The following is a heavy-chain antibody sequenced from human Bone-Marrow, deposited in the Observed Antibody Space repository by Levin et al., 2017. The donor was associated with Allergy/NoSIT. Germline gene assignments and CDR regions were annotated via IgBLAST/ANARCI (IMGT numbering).Heavy chain of an antibody. J-gene: IGHJ4*02. Sequence: GASVKVSCAASGFTLSSYTMNWVRQAPGKGLEWVSSIGGSGTNIFHADSVKGRFTISKDNAKNSLYLQMDSLRAEDTAVYYCARELRGYSGYAYWGQGTLVTVSS. CDR3: ARELRGYSGYAY. D-gene: IGHD5-12*01. CDR1: GFTLSSYT. V-gene: IGHV3-21*01. CDR2: IGGSGTNI.